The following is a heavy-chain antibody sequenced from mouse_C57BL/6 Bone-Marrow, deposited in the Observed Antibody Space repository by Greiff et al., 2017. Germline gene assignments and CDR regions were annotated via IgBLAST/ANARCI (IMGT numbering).Heavy chain of an antibody. CDR1: GYTFTSYW. D-gene: IGHD2-5*01. Sequence: QVQLQQPGAELVKPGASVKLSCKASGYTFTSYWMHWVKQRPGQGLEWIGLINPKSGSTNYNEKFKSKATLTVDKSSLTAYMQLSSLTSEDSAVYYCARRSNLQYVAVWDKGTTVTVAS. CDR3: ARRSNLQYVAV. J-gene: IGHJ1*03. CDR2: INPKSGST. V-gene: IGHV1-64*01.